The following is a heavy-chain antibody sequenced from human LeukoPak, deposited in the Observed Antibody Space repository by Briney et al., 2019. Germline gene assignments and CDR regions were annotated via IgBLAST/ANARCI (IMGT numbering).Heavy chain of an antibody. CDR2: IKHSGST. CDR3: ASMTLVRGVMCRTRSDLDY. J-gene: IGHJ4*02. D-gene: IGHD3-10*01. V-gene: IGHV4-34*01. CDR1: GGSFSGYY. Sequence: SETLSLTSAVYGGSFSGYYWSWIRQPPGKGLEWIGEIKHSGSTNYNPSLKSRVTISKDTSKNQFSLKLTSVAAADTAVYYCASMTLVRGVMCRTRSDLDYWGQGTLVTVSS.